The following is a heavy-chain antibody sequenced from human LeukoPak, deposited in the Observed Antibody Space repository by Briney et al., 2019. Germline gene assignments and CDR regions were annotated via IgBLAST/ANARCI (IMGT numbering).Heavy chain of an antibody. CDR1: GGSINAYC. Sequence: PSETLSLTCTVSGGSINAYCWSWIRQSPGKGLEWIGYIYYSGITNYNPSLKSRVTISVDTSKTHFSLNLRSVTAADTAVYYCACMLATTRGADYWGKGTLVTVSS. D-gene: IGHD5-12*01. CDR3: ACMLATTRGADY. J-gene: IGHJ4*02. CDR2: IYYSGIT. V-gene: IGHV4-59*08.